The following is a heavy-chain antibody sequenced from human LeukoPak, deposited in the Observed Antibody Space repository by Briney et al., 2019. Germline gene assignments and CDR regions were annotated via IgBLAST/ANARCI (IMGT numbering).Heavy chain of an antibody. CDR2: ISWNSGSI. CDR1: GFTFDDYA. Sequence: GRSLRLSCAASGFTFDDYAMHWVRQAPGKGLERVSGISWNSGSIGYADSVKGRFTISRDNAKNSLYLQMNSLRAEDTALYYCAKGSLTYSDYVFDYWGQGTLVTVSS. CDR3: AKGSLTYSDYVFDY. V-gene: IGHV3-9*01. D-gene: IGHD4-11*01. J-gene: IGHJ4*02.